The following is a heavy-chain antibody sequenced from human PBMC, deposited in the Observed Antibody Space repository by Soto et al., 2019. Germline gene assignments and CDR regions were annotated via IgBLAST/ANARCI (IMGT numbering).Heavy chain of an antibody. Sequence: PSETLSLTCTVSGDSISSGDYYWSWIRQPPGKGLEWIGCIYYSGNTYYNPSLKRRFSISVDTSKNQFSLQLSSVTAADTAVYYCARGTATAQYFDSWGQGTLVTVSS. V-gene: IGHV4-30-4*01. CDR2: IYYSGNT. CDR1: GDSISSGDYY. D-gene: IGHD5-18*01. CDR3: ARGTATAQYFDS. J-gene: IGHJ4*02.